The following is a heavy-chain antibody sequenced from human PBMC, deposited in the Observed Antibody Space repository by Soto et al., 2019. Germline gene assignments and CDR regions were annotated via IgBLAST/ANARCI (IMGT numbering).Heavy chain of an antibody. Sequence: EVQLLESGGGSEQPGGSLRLSCAASGFTFSNFAMGWVRQAPGKGLEWVSTISGSGSTTYYAASVKARFTIARDNSRHTVFLQMRSLRAEDTAVYFCAKANEVYADSAGYFDYWGQGALVTVSS. CDR2: ISGSGSTT. V-gene: IGHV3-23*01. J-gene: IGHJ4*02. D-gene: IGHD4-17*01. CDR1: GFTFSNFA. CDR3: AKANEVYADSAGYFDY.